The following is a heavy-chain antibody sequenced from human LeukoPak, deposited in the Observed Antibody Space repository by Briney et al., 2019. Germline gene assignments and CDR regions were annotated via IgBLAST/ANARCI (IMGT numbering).Heavy chain of an antibody. J-gene: IGHJ5*02. Sequence: SETLSLTCTVSGGSISSYYWSWIRQPPGKGLEWIGYIYYSGSTNYNPSLKSRVTISVDTSKNQFSLKLSSVTAAATAVYYCARNTPYYDILTVPHNWFDPWGQGTLSPSPQ. CDR3: ARNTPYYDILTVPHNWFDP. D-gene: IGHD3-9*01. CDR2: IYYSGST. CDR1: GGSISSYY. V-gene: IGHV4-59*12.